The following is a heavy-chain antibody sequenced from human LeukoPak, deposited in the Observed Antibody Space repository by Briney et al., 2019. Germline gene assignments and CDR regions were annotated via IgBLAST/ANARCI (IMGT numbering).Heavy chain of an antibody. CDR3: ARGHVWFDP. CDR2: IKQDGSEK. V-gene: IGHV3-7*05. Sequence: GGSLRLSCAASGFTFCNYGMTWVRQAPGKGLEGVANIKQDGSEKYYVDSVKGRFTISRDNAKNSLYLQMNSLRAEDMAVYYCARGHVWFDPWGQGTLVTVSS. CDR1: GFTFCNYG. J-gene: IGHJ5*02.